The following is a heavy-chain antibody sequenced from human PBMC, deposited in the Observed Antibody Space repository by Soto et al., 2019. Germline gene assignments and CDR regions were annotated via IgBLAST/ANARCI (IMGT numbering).Heavy chain of an antibody. CDR2: AYYSGDT. V-gene: IGHV4-59*01. J-gene: IGHJ5*02. Sequence: PSETLSLTCSVSGGSISRYYWSWIRQPPGKGLEWIGYAYYSGDTGYNPSLKSRVTMAVDTPKSQVSLKLSSVTAADTAVYYCARDRSTYGGGGTGEVKENWFDPWGQGALVTVSS. CDR1: GGSISRYY. CDR3: ARDRSTYGGGGTGEVKENWFDP. D-gene: IGHD2-8*01.